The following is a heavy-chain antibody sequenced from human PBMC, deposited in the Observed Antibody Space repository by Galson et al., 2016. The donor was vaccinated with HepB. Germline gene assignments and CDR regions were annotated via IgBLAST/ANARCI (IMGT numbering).Heavy chain of an antibody. CDR2: IWYDGSDK. Sequence: SLRLSCAASGFTFSSYGMHWVRQAPGKGLEWVAIIWYDGSDKYYADSVKGRFTISRDNSKNTLYLQMNSLRAEDTAVYYCARANGDWRWYIDLWGRGTLVTVSS. D-gene: IGHD2-21*02. V-gene: IGHV3-33*01. CDR3: ARANGDWRWYIDL. CDR1: GFTFSSYG. J-gene: IGHJ2*01.